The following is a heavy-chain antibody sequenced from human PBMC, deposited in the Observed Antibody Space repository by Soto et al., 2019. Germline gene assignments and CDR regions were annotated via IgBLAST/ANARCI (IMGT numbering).Heavy chain of an antibody. CDR2: IIPIFGTA. CDR3: ASTVLVPAPDYYYGMDV. Sequence: SVKVCCKASGYTFTSYYMHWVRQAPGQGLEWMGGIIPIFGTANYAQKFQGRVTITADESTSTAYMELSSLRSEDTAVYYCASTVLVPAPDYYYGMDVWGQGTTVTVSS. J-gene: IGHJ6*02. D-gene: IGHD2-2*01. V-gene: IGHV1-69*13. CDR1: GYTFTSYY.